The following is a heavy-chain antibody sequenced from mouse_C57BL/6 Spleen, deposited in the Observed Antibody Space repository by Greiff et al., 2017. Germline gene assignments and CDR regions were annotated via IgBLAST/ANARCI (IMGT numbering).Heavy chain of an antibody. J-gene: IGHJ4*01. D-gene: IGHD1-1*01. CDR2: INPNNGGT. V-gene: IGHV1-18*01. CDR1: GYTFTDYN. Sequence: VQLQQSGPELVKPGASVKIPCKASGYTFTDYNMDWVKQSHGKSLEWIGDINPNNGGTIYNQKFKGKATLTVDKSSSTAYMELRSLTSEDTAVYYCARKDSLYYGSSFYYAMDYWGQGTSVTVSS. CDR3: ARKDSLYYGSSFYYAMDY.